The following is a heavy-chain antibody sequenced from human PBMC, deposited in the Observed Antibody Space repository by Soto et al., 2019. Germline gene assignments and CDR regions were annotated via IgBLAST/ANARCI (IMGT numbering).Heavy chain of an antibody. CDR1: GGTFSSYT. Sequence: ASVKVSCKASGGTFSSYTISWVRQAPGQGLEWMGRIIPILGIANYAQKFQGRVTITADKSTSTAYMELSSLRSEDTAVYYCARDLDHCSSTSCPPDDAFDIWGQGKMVTVSS. CDR2: IIPILGIA. CDR3: ARDLDHCSSTSCPPDDAFDI. J-gene: IGHJ3*02. V-gene: IGHV1-69*04. D-gene: IGHD2-2*01.